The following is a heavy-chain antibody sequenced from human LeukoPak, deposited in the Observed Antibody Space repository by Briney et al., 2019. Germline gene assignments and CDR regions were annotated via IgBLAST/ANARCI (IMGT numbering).Heavy chain of an antibody. V-gene: IGHV1-18*01. Sequence: ASVKVSCKASGYTFTSYGISWVRQAPGQGLEWLGWISAHNGKTNYAQKFQDRVTMTTDTSTRTAYMGLRSLRPDDTAVYYCARGRGFYDSSAYYRFDYWGQGTLVTVSS. CDR3: ARGRGFYDSSAYYRFDY. D-gene: IGHD3-22*01. J-gene: IGHJ4*02. CDR1: GYTFTSYG. CDR2: ISAHNGKT.